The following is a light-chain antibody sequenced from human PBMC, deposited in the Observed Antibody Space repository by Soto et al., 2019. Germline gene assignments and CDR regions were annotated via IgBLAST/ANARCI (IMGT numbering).Light chain of an antibody. Sequence: QSALTQPASVSGSPGQSITISCTGTSSDVGNYNLVSWYQQHPGKAPKLMIYEGSKRPSGVSNRFSGSKSGNTASLTISGLQADDEADYYCCSYAGSSTFVFGGGTKLTVL. CDR2: EGS. CDR3: CSYAGSSTFV. V-gene: IGLV2-23*03. J-gene: IGLJ2*01. CDR1: SSDVGNYNL.